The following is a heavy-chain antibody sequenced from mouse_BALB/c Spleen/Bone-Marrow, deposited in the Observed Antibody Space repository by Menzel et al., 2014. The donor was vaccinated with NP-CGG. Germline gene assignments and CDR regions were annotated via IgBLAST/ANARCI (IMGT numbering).Heavy chain of an antibody. D-gene: IGHD2-3*01. CDR3: ARLGDGYYDALDY. CDR1: GYAFTDYN. CDR2: IDLYNGGT. J-gene: IGHJ4*01. Sequence: EVQLQQSGPELVKPGASVKVSCKASGYAFTDYNIYWVKQRHGKSLEWIGYIDLYNGGTSYNQKFKGKATLTVDESSSTAYMHPNSLTSEDSAVYYCARLGDGYYDALDYWGQGTSVTVSP. V-gene: IGHV1S135*01.